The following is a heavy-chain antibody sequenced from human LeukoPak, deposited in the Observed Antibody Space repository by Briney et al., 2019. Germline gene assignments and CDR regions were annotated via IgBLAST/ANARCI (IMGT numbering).Heavy chain of an antibody. CDR1: GGTFSSYA. Sequence: GASVKVSCKASGGTFSSYAISWVRQAPGQGLEWMGWINPNSGGTNYAQKFQGRVTMTRDTSISTAYMELSRLRSDDTAVYYCARARFDLYDAFDIWGQGTMVTVSS. J-gene: IGHJ3*02. CDR3: ARARFDLYDAFDI. V-gene: IGHV1-2*02. CDR2: INPNSGGT. D-gene: IGHD3-9*01.